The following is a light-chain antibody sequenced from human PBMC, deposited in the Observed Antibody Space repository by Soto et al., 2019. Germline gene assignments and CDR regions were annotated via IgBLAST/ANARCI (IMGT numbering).Light chain of an antibody. Sequence: DIPMTQSPATLSASVGDRVTITCRASHSIGSFLAWYQQRPGTAPKLLIYDASSLESGVPSRFSGSGSGTEFTLTISRLQPDDFATYYCQQYNSYSYTFGQGTQLGV. CDR3: QQYNSYSYT. CDR1: HSIGSF. V-gene: IGKV1-5*01. CDR2: DAS. J-gene: IGKJ2*01.